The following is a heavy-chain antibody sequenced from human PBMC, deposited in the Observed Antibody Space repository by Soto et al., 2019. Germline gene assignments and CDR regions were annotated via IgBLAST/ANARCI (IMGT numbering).Heavy chain of an antibody. J-gene: IGHJ4*02. CDR1: GFSLTDYY. D-gene: IGHD3-10*01. CDR3: AGTYGSADY. CDR2: ISSSGSFV. V-gene: IGHV3-21*02. Sequence: EVQLVESGGGLVEPGGSLGLSCAASGFSLTDYYMNWVRQAPGKGLEWVSSISSSGSFVSYADSVKGRFSISRDNAKNLLFLQMNSLRAEDTAVYYRAGTYGSADYWGQGTLVTVSS.